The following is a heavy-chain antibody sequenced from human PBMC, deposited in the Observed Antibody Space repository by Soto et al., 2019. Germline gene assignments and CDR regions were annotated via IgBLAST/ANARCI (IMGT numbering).Heavy chain of an antibody. CDR1: GFTFRSYA. CDR3: TRILWSSRRDALDI. CDR2: IGTSGTPT. V-gene: IGHV3-23*01. J-gene: IGHJ6*02. D-gene: IGHD2-21*01. Sequence: DVQLLESGGDLVQPGGSLRLSCIASGFTFRSYAMAWVRQAPGEDLEWVSAIGTSGTPTLYADYVKSRFSISRDDSRNTVSLQMNSLGVEDTATYYCTRILWSSRRDALDICGQGTTVTVSS.